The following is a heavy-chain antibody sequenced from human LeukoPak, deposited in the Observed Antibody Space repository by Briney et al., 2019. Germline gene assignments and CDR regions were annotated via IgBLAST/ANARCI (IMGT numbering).Heavy chain of an antibody. CDR1: GGSFSGYY. J-gene: IGHJ4*02. Sequence: PSETLSLTCAVYGGSFSGYYWNWVRQPPGKGLEWIGEINHSGSTNYNPSLKSRVTISVDPSKNQFPLKLSSITAADTAVYFCARGPPPDYYDSSGSYCVLAYSGQASLVTVSS. V-gene: IGHV4-34*01. CDR3: ARGPPPDYYDSSGSYCVLAY. CDR2: INHSGST. D-gene: IGHD3-22*01.